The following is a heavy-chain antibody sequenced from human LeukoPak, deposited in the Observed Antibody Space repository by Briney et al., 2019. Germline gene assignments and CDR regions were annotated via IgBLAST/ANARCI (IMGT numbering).Heavy chain of an antibody. V-gene: IGHV3-7*01. CDR1: GFNFSSYW. CDR2: INQDGGKK. J-gene: IGHJ4*02. Sequence: GGSLRLSCAASGFNFSSYWMSWVRQAPGKGLEWVANINQDGGKKYYVDSVRGRFAISRDNAENSVYLQMNSLRAEDTALYYCARGGAPDNWGQGTLVTVS. CDR3: ARGGAPDN. D-gene: IGHD1-26*01.